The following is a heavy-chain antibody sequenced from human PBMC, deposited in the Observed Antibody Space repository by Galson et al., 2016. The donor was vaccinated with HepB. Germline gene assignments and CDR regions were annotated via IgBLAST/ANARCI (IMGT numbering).Heavy chain of an antibody. CDR3: AKEGVARRAFDI. J-gene: IGHJ3*02. V-gene: IGHV3-48*02. CDR2: ISSSSSTR. D-gene: IGHD2-15*01. CDR1: GFTFSTFN. Sequence: SLRLSCAASGFTFSTFNMNWVRQAPGRGLEWVSYISSSSSTRHYADSVKGRATIFRDNAKNLLYLQMNRLRDEDTAVYYCAKEGVARRAFDIWGQGTMVTVS.